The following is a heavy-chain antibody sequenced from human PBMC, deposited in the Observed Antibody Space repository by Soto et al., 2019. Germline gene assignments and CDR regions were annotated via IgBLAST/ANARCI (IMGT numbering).Heavy chain of an antibody. CDR3: ASDSHAVDLGY. D-gene: IGHD3-10*01. CDR1: GFSFSDSY. V-gene: IGHV3-11*01. CDR2: ISRGGSVI. Sequence: LRLSFAASGFSFSDSYMSWIRQAPGKGLEWVSYISRGGSVIYYADSVKGRFTISRDDAKNSLYLQMNSLRAEDTAIYYCASDSHAVDLGYWGQGTLVTVSS. J-gene: IGHJ4*02.